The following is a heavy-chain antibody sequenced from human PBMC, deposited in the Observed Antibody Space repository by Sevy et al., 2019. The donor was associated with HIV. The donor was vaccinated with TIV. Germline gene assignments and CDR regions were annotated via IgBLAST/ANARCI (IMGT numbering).Heavy chain of an antibody. CDR2: IWYDGSNK. J-gene: IGHJ6*02. D-gene: IGHD3-10*01. Sequence: GGSLRLSCAASGFTFSSYGMHWVRQAPGKGLEWVAVIWYDGSNKYYADSVKGRFTISRDNSKNTLYLQMNSLRAEDTAVYYCARDRLWFGELSAYYYYYGMDVWGQGTTVTVSS. V-gene: IGHV3-33*01. CDR1: GFTFSSYG. CDR3: ARDRLWFGELSAYYYYYGMDV.